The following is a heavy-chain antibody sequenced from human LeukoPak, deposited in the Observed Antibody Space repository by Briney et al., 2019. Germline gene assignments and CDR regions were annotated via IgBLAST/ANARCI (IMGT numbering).Heavy chain of an antibody. CDR1: GGSISSGDYY. D-gene: IGHD6-13*01. V-gene: IGHV2-70*11. CDR3: ARTTAVIDY. J-gene: IGHJ4*02. Sequence: QTLSLTCTVSGGSISSGDYYWSWIRQPPGKALEWLARIDWDDDKYYSTSLKTRLTISKDTSKNQVVLTMTNMDPMDTATYYCARTTAVIDYWGQGTLVTVSS. CDR2: IDWDDDK.